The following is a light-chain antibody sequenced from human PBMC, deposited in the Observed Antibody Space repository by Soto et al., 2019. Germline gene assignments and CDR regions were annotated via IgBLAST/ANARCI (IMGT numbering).Light chain of an antibody. CDR1: SSNIGAGRD. J-gene: IGLJ1*01. Sequence: QPVLTQPPSVSGAPGQRVTISCTGSSSNIGAGRDVHWYQQLPGTAPKLLIYGDSNRPSGVPDRFSGSKSGASASLAITGLQAEDEAEYHCLSYDSDMSSPLYVFGTGTKVTVL. CDR2: GDS. V-gene: IGLV1-40*01. CDR3: LSYDSDMSSPLYV.